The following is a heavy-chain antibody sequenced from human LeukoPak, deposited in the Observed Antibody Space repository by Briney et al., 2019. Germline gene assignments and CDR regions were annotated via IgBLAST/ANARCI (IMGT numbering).Heavy chain of an antibody. CDR2: IYYSGNT. J-gene: IGHJ5*02. CDR1: GDSISSYF. D-gene: IGHD6-19*01. CDR3: ARWSSDWENNYFDP. V-gene: IGHV4-59*12. Sequence: SETLSLTCTVSGDSISSYFWSWIRQPPGKGLEWIGYIYYSGNTNYNPSLKSRVTISVDTSKNQFSLRLTSATAADTAVYYCARWSSDWENNYFDPWGQGILVTVSS.